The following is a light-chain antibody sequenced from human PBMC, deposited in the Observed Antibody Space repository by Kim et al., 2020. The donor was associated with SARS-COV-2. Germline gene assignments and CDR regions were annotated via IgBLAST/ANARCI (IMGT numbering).Light chain of an antibody. CDR3: QQYDKLPIT. J-gene: IGKJ5*01. CDR1: QDIKNY. Sequence: DVQMTQSPSSLSASLGERVTITCQASQDIKNYLNWYQHKPGQAPLLLIYDVSSLEPWVPSRFSGSASGTDFTLTIDGLQPEDIATYYCQQYDKLPITFGQGTRLDIK. V-gene: IGKV1-33*01. CDR2: DVS.